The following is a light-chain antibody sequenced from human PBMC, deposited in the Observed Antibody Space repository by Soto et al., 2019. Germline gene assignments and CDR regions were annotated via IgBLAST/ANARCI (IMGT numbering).Light chain of an antibody. CDR3: QQYNNWPPFT. V-gene: IGKV3-20*01. CDR2: GAS. Sequence: EIVLTQSPGTLSLSPGERATLSCGASQSVTSNYLAWYQQKPGQAPGLLIFGASIRVKGIPDRFIGSGSGTDFTLTIRRLEPEDFAVYYCQQYNNWPPFTFGPGTKVDIK. CDR1: QSVTSNY. J-gene: IGKJ3*01.